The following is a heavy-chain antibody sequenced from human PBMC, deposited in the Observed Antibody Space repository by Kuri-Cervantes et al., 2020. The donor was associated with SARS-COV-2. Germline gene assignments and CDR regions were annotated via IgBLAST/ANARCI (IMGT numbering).Heavy chain of an antibody. CDR3: ASELLWFGEC. CDR2: ISSNGGST. CDR1: GFTFSSYA. Sequence: GGSLRLSCAASGFTFSSYAMHWVSQAPGKGLEYVSAISSNGGSTYYADSVKGRFTISRDNSKNTLYLQMGSLRAEDTAVYYCASELLWFGECWGQGTLVTVSS. V-gene: IGHV3-64*02. D-gene: IGHD3-10*01. J-gene: IGHJ4*02.